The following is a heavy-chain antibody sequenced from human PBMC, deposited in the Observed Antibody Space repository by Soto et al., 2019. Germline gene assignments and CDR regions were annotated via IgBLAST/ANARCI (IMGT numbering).Heavy chain of an antibody. D-gene: IGHD6-19*01. CDR1: RDGISSNS. CDR3: GIGSSYAVSGY. CDR2: ISAYNGNT. J-gene: IGHJ4*02. V-gene: IGHV1-18*01. Sequence: SVKASSEDPRDGISSNSRSSLQQAPGQGLEWMGWISAYNGNTNYAQKLQGRVTMTTDTSTSTAYMELRSLGSDYTAVYYCGIGSSYAVSGYWRQRTLVTVFS.